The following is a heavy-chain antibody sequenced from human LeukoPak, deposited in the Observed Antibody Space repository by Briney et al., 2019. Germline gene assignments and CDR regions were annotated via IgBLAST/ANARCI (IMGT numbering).Heavy chain of an antibody. CDR3: ARDLNRAPHYYDSSGYSSPCGY. Sequence: KSGGSLRLSCAASGFTFSSYGMSWVRQAPGKGLEWVSSISSSSSYIYYADSVKGRFTISRDNAKNSLYLQMNSLRAEDTAVYYCARDLNRAPHYYDSSGYSSPCGYWGQGTLVTVSS. J-gene: IGHJ4*02. V-gene: IGHV3-21*01. CDR2: ISSSSSYI. D-gene: IGHD3-22*01. CDR1: GFTFSSYG.